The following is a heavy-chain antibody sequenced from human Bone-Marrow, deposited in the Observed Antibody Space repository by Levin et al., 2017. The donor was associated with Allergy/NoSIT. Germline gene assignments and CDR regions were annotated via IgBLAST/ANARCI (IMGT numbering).Heavy chain of an antibody. CDR2: IYSGGST. CDR1: GFTVSSNY. Sequence: AGGSLRLSCAASGFTVSSNYMSWVRQAPGKGPEWVSVIYSGGSTYYADSVKGRFTISRDNSKNTLYLQMNSLRAEDTAVYYCARGWFGEWLSRCGQGTLVTVSS. V-gene: IGHV3-53*01. D-gene: IGHD3-10*01. CDR3: ARGWFGEWLSR. J-gene: IGHJ4*02.